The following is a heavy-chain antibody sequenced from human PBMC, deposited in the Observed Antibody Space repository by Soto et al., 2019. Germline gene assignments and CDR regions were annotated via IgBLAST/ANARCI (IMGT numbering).Heavy chain of an antibody. V-gene: IGHV3-30-3*01. CDR3: AREPADCSGGSCYSLEFDY. CDR1: GFTFSSYA. Sequence: GGSLRLSCAASGFTFSSYAMHWVRQAPGKGLEWVAVISYDGSNKYYADSVKGRFTISRDNSKNTLYLQMNSLRAEDTAVYYCAREPADCSGGSCYSLEFDYWGQGTLVTVSS. CDR2: ISYDGSNK. J-gene: IGHJ4*02. D-gene: IGHD2-15*01.